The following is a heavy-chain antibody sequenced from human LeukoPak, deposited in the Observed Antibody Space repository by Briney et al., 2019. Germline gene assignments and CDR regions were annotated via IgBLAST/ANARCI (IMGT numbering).Heavy chain of an antibody. CDR2: INPNSGGT. D-gene: IGHD3-10*01. CDR1: GGTFISYA. CDR3: ARIGYYGSGAVVGGYYYYMDV. V-gene: IGHV1-2*02. J-gene: IGHJ6*03. Sequence: GASVKVSCKASGGTFISYAISWVRQAPGQGLEWMGWINPNSGGTNYAQKFQGRVTMTRDTSISTAYMELSRLRSDDTAVYYCARIGYYGSGAVVGGYYYYMDVWGKGTTVTISS.